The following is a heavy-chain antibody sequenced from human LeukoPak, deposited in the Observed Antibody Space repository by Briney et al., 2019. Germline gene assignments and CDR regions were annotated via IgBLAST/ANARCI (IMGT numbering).Heavy chain of an antibody. CDR2: LSDSGDIT. CDR3: AKRGNAISFFDP. J-gene: IGHJ5*02. Sequence: GGSLRLSCAASGFTFSDYGMYWVRQAPGKGLEWASGLSDSGDITYYTDSVKGRFTISRDNSKNTLYLEMNNLRAEDTALYYCAKRGNAISFFDPWGQGTLVTVSS. D-gene: IGHD2/OR15-2a*01. CDR1: GFTFSDYG. V-gene: IGHV3-23*01.